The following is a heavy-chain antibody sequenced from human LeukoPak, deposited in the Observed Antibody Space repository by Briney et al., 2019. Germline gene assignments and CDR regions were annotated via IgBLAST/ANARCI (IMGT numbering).Heavy chain of an antibody. J-gene: IGHJ1*01. CDR3: AREGGLFQSPGYFQH. V-gene: IGHV4-39*02. D-gene: IGHD3-16*01. CDR1: GGSISSSSYY. Sequence: SETLSPTCTVSGGSISSSSYYWGWIRQPPGKGLEWIGTIYYSGSTYHNPSLKSRVTISVDTSNNQFSLKLSSVTAADTAVYYCAREGGLFQSPGYFQHWGQGTLVTVSS. CDR2: IYYSGST.